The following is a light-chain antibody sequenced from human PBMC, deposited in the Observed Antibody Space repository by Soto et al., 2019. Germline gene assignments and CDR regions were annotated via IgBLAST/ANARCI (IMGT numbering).Light chain of an antibody. CDR3: GTWDSSLSAGL. CDR1: SSNIGSND. Sequence: QSALTQPPSVSAAPGQKVTISCSGSSSNIGSNDVSWYQQLPGTAPKLLIYDNNKRPSGIPGRFSGSKSGTSATLGITGLQTGDEADYYCGTWDSSLSAGLFGGGTKLTVL. J-gene: IGLJ2*01. CDR2: DNN. V-gene: IGLV1-51*01.